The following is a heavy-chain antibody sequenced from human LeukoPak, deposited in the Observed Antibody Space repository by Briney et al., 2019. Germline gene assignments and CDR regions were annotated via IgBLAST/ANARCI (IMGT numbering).Heavy chain of an antibody. V-gene: IGHV4-61*01. J-gene: IGHJ5*02. D-gene: IGHD1-26*01. CDR3: ARDVSYSGSFP. Sequence: SETLSLTRIVSRGSVISRSFYSSWIRQPPGEGLGWIGNIYYTGTTNYSPSLKSRVTISMDRSKNQFSLKLSSVTAADTAFYFCARDVSYSGSFPWGQGALVTVSS. CDR1: RGSVISRSFY. CDR2: IYYTGTT.